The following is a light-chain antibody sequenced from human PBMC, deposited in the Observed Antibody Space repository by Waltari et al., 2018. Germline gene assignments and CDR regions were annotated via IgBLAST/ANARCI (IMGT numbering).Light chain of an antibody. CDR3: QHYVRLPAT. J-gene: IGKJ1*01. CDR1: QSVSRS. V-gene: IGKV3-20*01. CDR2: GAS. Sequence: IVLTQSPGTLSLSPGDRATLSCRASQSVSRSLAWYKQKPGQAPKLLIYGASTRATGIPDRFTGSGSGTDFSLTISSLEPEDFAIYFCQHYVRLPATFGQGTKVEIK.